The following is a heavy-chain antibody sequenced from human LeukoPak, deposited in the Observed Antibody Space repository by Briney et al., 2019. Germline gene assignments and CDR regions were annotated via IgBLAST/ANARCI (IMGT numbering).Heavy chain of an antibody. CDR3: ASANYYYYYYMDV. Sequence: SETLSLTCTVSGGSISSYYWSWIRQPPGKGLEWIGYIYYSGSTNYNPSLKSRVTISVDTSKNQFSLKLSSVTAADTAVYYCASANYYYYYYMDVWGKGTTVTVSS. J-gene: IGHJ6*03. V-gene: IGHV4-59*01. CDR2: IYYSGST. CDR1: GGSISSYY.